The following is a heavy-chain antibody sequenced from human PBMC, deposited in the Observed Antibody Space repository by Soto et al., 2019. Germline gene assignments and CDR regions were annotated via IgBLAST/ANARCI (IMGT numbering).Heavy chain of an antibody. V-gene: IGHV1-18*01. J-gene: IGHJ2*01. CDR2: ISAYNGNT. D-gene: IGHD4-17*01. Sequence: QVQLVQSGAEVKKPGASVKVSCKASGYTFTSYGISWVRQAPGQGLEWMGWISAYNGNTNYAQKLQGRVTMTTDTSTSTAYMELRSLRSDDTAVYYCARGTTTVTTDEKLDWYFDLWGRGTLVTVSS. CDR1: GYTFTSYG. CDR3: ARGTTTVTTDEKLDWYFDL.